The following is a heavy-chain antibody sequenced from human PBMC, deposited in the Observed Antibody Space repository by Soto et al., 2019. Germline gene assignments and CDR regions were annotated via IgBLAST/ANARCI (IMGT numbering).Heavy chain of an antibody. CDR2: INAGNGNT. CDR3: ARASSSGWYRCWFDP. D-gene: IGHD6-19*01. Sequence: QVQLVQSGAEVKKPGASVKVSCKASGYTFTSYAMHWVRQAPGQRLEWMGWINAGNGNTKYSQKFQGRVTITRDTSASTAYMELSSLRSEDTAVYYCARASSSGWYRCWFDPWGQGTLVTVSS. J-gene: IGHJ5*02. CDR1: GYTFTSYA. V-gene: IGHV1-3*01.